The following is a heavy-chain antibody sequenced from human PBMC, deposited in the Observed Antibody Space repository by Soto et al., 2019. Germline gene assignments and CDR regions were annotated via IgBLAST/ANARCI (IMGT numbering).Heavy chain of an antibody. Sequence: QLQLQESGPGLVKPSETLSLTCTVSGGSISSSSYYWGWIRQPPGKGLEWIGSIYYSGSTYYNPSLKSRVPVSVDTSKNQFSLKLSSVTAADTAVYYCARPYGQSWFDPWGQGTLVTVSS. V-gene: IGHV4-39*01. CDR1: GGSISSSSYY. D-gene: IGHD3-10*01. CDR2: IYYSGST. J-gene: IGHJ5*02. CDR3: ARPYGQSWFDP.